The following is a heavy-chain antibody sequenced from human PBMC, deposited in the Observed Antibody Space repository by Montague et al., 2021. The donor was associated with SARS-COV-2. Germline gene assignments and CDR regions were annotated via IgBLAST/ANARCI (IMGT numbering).Heavy chain of an antibody. CDR1: GFTFSSYA. J-gene: IGHJ3*02. CDR2: IYSGGSST. Sequence: SLRLSLSASGFTFSSYAMSWVRQAPGKGLEWVSVIYSGGSSTYYADSVKGRFTISRDNSKNTLYLQMNSLRAEDTAVYYCAKDHITMVRGVITLDAFDIWGQGTMVTVSS. V-gene: IGHV3-23*03. CDR3: AKDHITMVRGVITLDAFDI. D-gene: IGHD3-10*01.